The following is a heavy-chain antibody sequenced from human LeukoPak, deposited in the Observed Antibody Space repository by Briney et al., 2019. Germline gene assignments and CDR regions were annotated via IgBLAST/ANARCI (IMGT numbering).Heavy chain of an antibody. D-gene: IGHD2-2*01. CDR3: ARDFWPKAGVPARGYFQY. CDR1: GFTFGSYA. CDR2: ISYDGSNK. V-gene: IGHV3-30-3*01. J-gene: IGHJ1*01. Sequence: GGSLRLSCAASGFTFGSYALHWVRQAPGKGLEWVAVISYDGSNKNYADSVKGRFTTSSDKSKNTLYLQMNSLRAEDTAVYYCARDFWPKAGVPARGYFQYWGQGTLVTVSS.